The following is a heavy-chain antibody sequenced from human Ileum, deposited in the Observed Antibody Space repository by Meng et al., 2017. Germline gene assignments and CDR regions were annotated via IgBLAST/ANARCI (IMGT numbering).Heavy chain of an antibody. Sequence: GESLKISCITSGFCFSNYAMNWVRQAPGRGLEWVAGISASGVHTYYADSVKGQFTISRDDSNDTVYVQINGVRAEDAALYYCAKSQEQYYYNYAMDVWGRGTMVTVSS. CDR1: GFCFSNYA. J-gene: IGHJ6*02. CDR3: AKSQEQYYYNYAMDV. D-gene: IGHD1/OR15-1a*01. CDR2: ISASGVHT. V-gene: IGHV3-23*01.